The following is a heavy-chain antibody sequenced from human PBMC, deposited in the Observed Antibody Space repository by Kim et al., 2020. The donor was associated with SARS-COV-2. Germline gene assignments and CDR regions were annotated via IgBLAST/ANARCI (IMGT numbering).Heavy chain of an antibody. V-gene: IGHV3-49*04. D-gene: IGHD2-2*01. CDR2: IRSKAYGGTT. J-gene: IGHJ4*02. Sequence: GGSLRLSCTASGFTFGDYAMSWVRQAPGKGLEWVGFIRSKAYGGTTEYAASVKGRFTISRDDSKSIAYLQMNSLKTEDTAVYYCTRDGGVVVPAAIDYWGQGTLVTVSS. CDR1: GFTFGDYA. CDR3: TRDGGVVVPAAIDY.